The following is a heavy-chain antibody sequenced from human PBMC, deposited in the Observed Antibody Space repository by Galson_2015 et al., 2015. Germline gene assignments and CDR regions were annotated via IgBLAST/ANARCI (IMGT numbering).Heavy chain of an antibody. CDR3: AKDKGPNGSGSYRPC. CDR2: ISGSGGST. V-gene: IGHV3-23*01. CDR1: GFTFSTYG. J-gene: IGHJ4*02. D-gene: IGHD3-10*01. Sequence: SLRLSCAASGFTFSTYGVSWVRQAPGKGLEWVSSISGSGGSTYYADSVKGRFTISRDNFKSTLHLQMNSLRVEDTAVYYCAKDKGPNGSGSYRPCRGQGTLVAVSS.